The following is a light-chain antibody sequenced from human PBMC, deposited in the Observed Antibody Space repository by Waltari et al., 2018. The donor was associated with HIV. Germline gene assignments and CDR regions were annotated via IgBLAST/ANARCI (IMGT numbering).Light chain of an antibody. CDR1: SSNIGSKY. CDR2: RNN. J-gene: IGLJ3*02. Sequence: QSVLTQPPSASGTPGQRVTISCSGGSSNIGSKYVYWYQQPPGTAPKLLTDRNNKRASGVPYRFSGSKSGTAASLAISGVRSEEEADYFCATWDDSLSGWVFGGGTNLTVL. CDR3: ATWDDSLSGWV. V-gene: IGLV1-47*01.